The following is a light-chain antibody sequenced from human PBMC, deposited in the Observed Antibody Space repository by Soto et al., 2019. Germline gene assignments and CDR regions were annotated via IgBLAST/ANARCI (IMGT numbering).Light chain of an antibody. CDR3: QTWGTGIVI. V-gene: IGLV4-69*01. Sequence: QLVLTQSPSASASLGASVKLTCTLSSGHSSDAIAWHQQQPEKGPRFLINLNNDGSHTKGDGIPDRFSGSSSGAERYLTISSIQSEDEADYYCQTWGTGIVIFGGGTKLTVL. J-gene: IGLJ2*01. CDR2: LNNDGSH. CDR1: SGHSSDA.